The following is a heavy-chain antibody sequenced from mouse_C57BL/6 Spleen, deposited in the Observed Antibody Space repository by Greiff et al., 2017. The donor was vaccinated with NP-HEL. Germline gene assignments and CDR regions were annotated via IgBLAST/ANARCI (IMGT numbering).Heavy chain of an antibody. J-gene: IGHJ3*01. Sequence: QVQLQQPGAELVRPGSSVKLSCKASGYTFTSYWMHWVKQRPIQGLEWIGNIDPSDSETHYNQKFKDKATLTVDKSSSTAYMQLSSLTSEDSAVYYCASDDYPAWFAYWGQGTLVTVSA. CDR2: IDPSDSET. V-gene: IGHV1-52*01. D-gene: IGHD2-4*01. CDR3: ASDDYPAWFAY. CDR1: GYTFTSYW.